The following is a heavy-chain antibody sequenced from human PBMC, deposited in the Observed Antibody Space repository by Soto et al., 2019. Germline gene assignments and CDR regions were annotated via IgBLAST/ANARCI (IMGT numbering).Heavy chain of an antibody. J-gene: IGHJ4*02. D-gene: IGHD5-12*01. CDR2: IYYSGST. Sequence: SETLSLTCTVSGGSIRSYYWSWIRQPPGKGLEWIGYIYYSGSTNYNPSLKSRVTISLDTSKNQFSPQLSSVTAADTAVYYCATFYSGYDWVDYWGRGTLVTVSS. V-gene: IGHV4-59*01. CDR1: GGSIRSYY. CDR3: ATFYSGYDWVDY.